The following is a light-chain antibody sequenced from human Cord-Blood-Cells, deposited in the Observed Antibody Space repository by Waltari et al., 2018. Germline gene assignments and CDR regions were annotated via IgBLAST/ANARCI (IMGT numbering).Light chain of an antibody. J-gene: IGKJ4*01. V-gene: IGKV3-20*01. Sequence: EIVLTQSPGTLSLSPGERATLSCRASQRVSSSYLAWYQQKPGQAPRRLIYGASSRATGIPGRFSGSGSGTDFTLTISRLEPEDFAVYYCQQYGSSPPLTFGGGTKVEIK. CDR3: QQYGSSPPLT. CDR2: GAS. CDR1: QRVSSSY.